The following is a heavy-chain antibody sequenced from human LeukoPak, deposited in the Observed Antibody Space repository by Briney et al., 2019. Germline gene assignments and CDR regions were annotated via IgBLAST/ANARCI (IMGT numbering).Heavy chain of an antibody. CDR1: GFTFGDSA. Sequence: PGGSLRLSCTASGFTFGDSAMSWVRQAPGKGLEWVSYISSSGSTIYYADSVKGRFTISRDNAKNSLYLQMNSLRAEDTAVYYCAREGGYSNHEHLYDSYYMDVWGKGTTVTVSS. CDR2: ISSSGSTI. V-gene: IGHV3-48*03. CDR3: AREGGYSNHEHLYDSYYMDV. J-gene: IGHJ6*03. D-gene: IGHD5-12*01.